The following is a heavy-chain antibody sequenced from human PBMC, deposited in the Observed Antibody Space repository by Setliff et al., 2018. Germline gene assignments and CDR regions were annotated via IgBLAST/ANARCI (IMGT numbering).Heavy chain of an antibody. CDR2: IYYSGST. CDR3: ARGGKILEWLYAHDY. D-gene: IGHD3-3*01. Sequence: ETLSLTCTVSGGSISSSSYYWGWIRQPPGKGLEWIGSIYYSGSTYDNPSLKSRVTISVDTSKNQFSLKLSSVTAADTAVDYCARGGKILEWLYAHDYWGQGTLVTVSS. CDR1: GGSISSSSYY. J-gene: IGHJ4*02. V-gene: IGHV4-39*07.